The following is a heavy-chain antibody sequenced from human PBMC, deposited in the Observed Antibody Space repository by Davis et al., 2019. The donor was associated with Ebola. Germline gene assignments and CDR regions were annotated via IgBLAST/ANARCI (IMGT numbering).Heavy chain of an antibody. CDR1: GFTFSSYS. CDR3: ARNVGY. CDR2: ISYDGSNK. J-gene: IGHJ4*02. V-gene: IGHV3-30*03. Sequence: GESLKISCVASGFTFSSYSMNWVRQAPGKGLEWVAVISYDGSNKYYADSVKGRFTISRDNSKNTLYLQMNSLRAEDTAVYYCARNVGYWGQGTLVTVSS.